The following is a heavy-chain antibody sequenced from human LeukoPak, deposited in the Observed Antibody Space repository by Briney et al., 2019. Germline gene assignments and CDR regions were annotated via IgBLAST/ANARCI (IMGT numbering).Heavy chain of an antibody. CDR1: GGSFSGYY. D-gene: IGHD3-10*01. J-gene: IGHJ4*02. V-gene: IGHV4-34*01. CDR2: ISHSGST. Sequence: PSETLSLTCAVYGGSFSGYYWSWIRQPPGKGLEWIGEISHSGSTNYNPSLKSRVTISVDTSKNQFSLKLSSVTAADTAVYYCARLEFYWGQGTLVTVSS. CDR3: ARLEFY.